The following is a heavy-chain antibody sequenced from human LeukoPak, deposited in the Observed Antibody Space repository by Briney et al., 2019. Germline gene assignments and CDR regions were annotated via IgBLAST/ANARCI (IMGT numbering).Heavy chain of an antibody. CDR2: IKQDGSEK. D-gene: IGHD6-19*01. CDR3: ARTRLAVAGTWWFDP. Sequence: GGSLRLSCAASGFTFSSYWMSWVRQAPGKGLEWVANIKQDGSEKYYVDSVKGRFTISRDNAKNSLYLQMNSLRAEDTAVYYRARTRLAVAGTWWFDPWGQGTLVTVSS. J-gene: IGHJ5*02. CDR1: GFTFSSYW. V-gene: IGHV3-7*01.